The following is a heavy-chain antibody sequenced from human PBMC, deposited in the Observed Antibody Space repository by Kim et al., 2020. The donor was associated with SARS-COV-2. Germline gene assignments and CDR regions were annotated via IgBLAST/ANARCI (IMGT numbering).Heavy chain of an antibody. J-gene: IGHJ4*02. CDR2: ITGSGGST. V-gene: IGHV3-23*01. D-gene: IGHD6-19*01. CDR3: AKDRARGWGYQTFDY. Sequence: GGSLRLSCAASGFTFSSCAMTWVRQAPGKGLEWVSVITGSGGSTYYADSVKGRLTISRDNSKSTLYLQMNSLRAEDTALYYCAKDRARGWGYQTFDYWGQGTLVTVSS. CDR1: GFTFSSCA.